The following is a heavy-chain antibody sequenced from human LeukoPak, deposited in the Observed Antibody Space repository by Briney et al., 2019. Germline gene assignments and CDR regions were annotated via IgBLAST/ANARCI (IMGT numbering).Heavy chain of an antibody. J-gene: IGHJ6*03. CDR3: ARGLWSSYGPQGTTAKYYYYYMDV. CDR1: GYTFTSYY. Sequence: ASVKVSCKASGYTFTSYYMHWVRQAPGQGLEWMGWMNPNSGNTGYAQKFQGRVTITRNTSISTAYMELSSLRSEDTAVYYCARGLWSSYGPQGTTAKYYYYYMDVWGKGTTVTVSS. CDR2: MNPNSGNT. D-gene: IGHD1-1*01. V-gene: IGHV1-8*03.